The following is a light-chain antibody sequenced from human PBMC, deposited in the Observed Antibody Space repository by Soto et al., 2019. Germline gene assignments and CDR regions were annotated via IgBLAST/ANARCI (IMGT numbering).Light chain of an antibody. CDR2: GAS. Sequence: EIVLTQSPVTLSLSPGERATLSSLSRQIVTSNYLAWYQQPPGQAPRLLICGASRSAAGVPDRFVGSGSGTVFTLISSILEQDDGVVYCWQHYISSLTTFGQGTKVDIK. CDR1: QIVTSNY. V-gene: IGKV3-20*01. CDR3: QHYISSLTT. J-gene: IGKJ1*01.